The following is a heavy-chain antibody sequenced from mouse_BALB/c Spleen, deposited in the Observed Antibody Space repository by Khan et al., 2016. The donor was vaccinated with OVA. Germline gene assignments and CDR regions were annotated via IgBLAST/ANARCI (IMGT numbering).Heavy chain of an antibody. CDR1: GFSFSSYT. Sequence: EVELVESGGGLVNPGGSLKLSCAASGFSFSSYTMSWVRQTPEKRLEWVATISSGSTYTYYPDSVKGRFTISRDNAKKTLYLQMSSLKSEDTAMYYCTRDGTYAHWYFDVWGAGTTVTVSS. CDR2: ISSGSTYT. J-gene: IGHJ1*01. V-gene: IGHV5-6-4*01. D-gene: IGHD1-1*02. CDR3: TRDGTYAHWYFDV.